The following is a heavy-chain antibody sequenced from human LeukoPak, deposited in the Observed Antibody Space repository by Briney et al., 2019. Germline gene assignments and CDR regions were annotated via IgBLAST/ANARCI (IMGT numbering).Heavy chain of an antibody. Sequence: SVKVSGKAAGRLVCSYAISRVRQAPGQGREWMGRIIPIFGTANYAQKFQGRVTITTDESTSTAYMELSSPRSEDTAVYYCARFHPSGYFDYWGQGTLVTVSS. CDR3: ARFHPSGYFDY. CDR1: GRLVCSYA. D-gene: IGHD2-15*01. CDR2: IIPIFGTA. V-gene: IGHV1-69*05. J-gene: IGHJ4*02.